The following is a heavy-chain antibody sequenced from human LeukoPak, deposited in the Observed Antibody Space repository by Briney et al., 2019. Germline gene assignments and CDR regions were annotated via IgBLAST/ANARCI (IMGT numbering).Heavy chain of an antibody. V-gene: IGHV4-39*07. CDR3: ARDQGDYGDFDY. CDR1: GGSISSSSYY. CDR2: IYYSGST. J-gene: IGHJ4*02. Sequence: SETLSLTCTVSGGSISSSSYYWGWIRQPPGKGLEWIGSIYYSGSTYYNPSLKSRVTISVDTSKNQFSLKLSSVTAADTAVYYCARDQGDYGDFDYWGQGTLVTVSS. D-gene: IGHD4-17*01.